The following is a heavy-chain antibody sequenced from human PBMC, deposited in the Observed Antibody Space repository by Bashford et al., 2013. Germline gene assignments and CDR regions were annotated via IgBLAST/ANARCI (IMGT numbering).Heavy chain of an antibody. D-gene: IGHD3-10*01. J-gene: IGHJ3*02. Sequence: WVRQAPGQGLEWMGWISAYNGNTNYAQRFQGRVTMTTDTSSSTAYMELRSLRSDDTAMYYCARQYRGMVREDAFKIWGQGTMVTVSS. CDR2: ISAYNGNT. CDR3: ARQYRGMVREDAFKI. V-gene: IGHV1-18*01.